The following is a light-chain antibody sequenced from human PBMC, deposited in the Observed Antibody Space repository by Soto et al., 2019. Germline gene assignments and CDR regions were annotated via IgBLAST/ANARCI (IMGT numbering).Light chain of an antibody. CDR3: QQSSSTPPT. Sequence: DIQMTQSPSSLSASVGDRVTITCRASQSISSYLNWYQQKIGKAPKLLIYAASSLESGVPSRFSGSGSGTEFTLTITSLQPEDFATYYCQQSSSTPPTFGQGTKVDIK. J-gene: IGKJ1*01. CDR1: QSISSY. V-gene: IGKV1-39*01. CDR2: AAS.